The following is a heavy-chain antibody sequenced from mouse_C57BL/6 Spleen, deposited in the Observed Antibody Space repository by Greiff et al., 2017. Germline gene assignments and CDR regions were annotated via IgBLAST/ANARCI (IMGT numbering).Heavy chain of an antibody. V-gene: IGHV3-6*01. D-gene: IGHD1-1*01. CDR3: ARVTTTVGHYFDY. J-gene: IGHJ2*01. Sequence: ESGPGLVKPSQSLSLTCSVTGYSITSGYYWNWIRQFPGNKLEWMGYISYDGSNNYNPSLKNRISITRDTSKNQFFLKLNSVTTEDTATYYCARVTTTVGHYFDYWGQGTTLTVSS. CDR2: ISYDGSN. CDR1: GYSITSGYY.